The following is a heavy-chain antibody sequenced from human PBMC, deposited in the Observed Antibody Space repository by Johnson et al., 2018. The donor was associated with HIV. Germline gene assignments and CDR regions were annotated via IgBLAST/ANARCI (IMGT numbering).Heavy chain of an antibody. D-gene: IGHD3-22*01. CDR3: ARDQGGTITVIVVVIGAFDI. CDR1: GFTFDDYG. V-gene: IGHV3-20*04. Sequence: VQLVESGGGVVRPGGSLRLSCAASGFTFDDYGMSWVRQAPGKGLEWVSGINWNGGSTGYADSVKGRFTISRDNAKNSLYLQMNRLRAEDTCLYYCARDQGGTITVIVVVIGAFDIWGQGTMVTVSS. J-gene: IGHJ3*02. CDR2: INWNGGST.